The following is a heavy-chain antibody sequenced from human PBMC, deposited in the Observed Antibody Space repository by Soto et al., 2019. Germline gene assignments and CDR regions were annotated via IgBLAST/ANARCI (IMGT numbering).Heavy chain of an antibody. CDR2: LDGAGGST. J-gene: IGHJ6*02. Sequence: GESLKISCLASGLTFSDYAMTWVRHVPGRGLEWVASLDGAGGSTYYADSVRGRFTISRDNSQNTLFLQMKRLTVDDTAIYYCTAPRDEYGSGVSWFTYGMDIWGQGTTVTVSS. CDR1: GLTFSDYA. CDR3: TAPRDEYGSGVSWFTYGMDI. V-gene: IGHV3-23*01. D-gene: IGHD3-10*01.